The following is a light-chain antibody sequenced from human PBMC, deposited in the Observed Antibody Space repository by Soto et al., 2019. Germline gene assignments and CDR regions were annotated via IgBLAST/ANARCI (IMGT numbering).Light chain of an antibody. CDR1: QSISSN. CDR3: QRYNNWPPIT. J-gene: IGKJ5*01. CDR2: GAS. V-gene: IGKV3-15*01. Sequence: EIVMTQSPATLSVSPGERATLSCRASQSISSNLAWYQQKPGQAPRLPIYGASTRATGIPARFSGSGSGTEFTLTISSLQSEDFAVYYCQRYNNWPPITFGQGTRLEIK.